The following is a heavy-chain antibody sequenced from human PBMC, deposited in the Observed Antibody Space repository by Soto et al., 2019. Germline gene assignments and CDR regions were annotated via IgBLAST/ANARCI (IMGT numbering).Heavy chain of an antibody. CDR3: ARAGRTDAFDI. Sequence: PSETLSLTCAVYGGSFSGYYWSWIRQPPGKGLEWIGEINHSGSTNYNPSLKSRVTISVDTSKNQFSLKLSSVTAADTAVYYCARAGRTDAFDIWGQGTMVTVSS. CDR2: INHSGST. V-gene: IGHV4-34*01. CDR1: GGSFSGYY. J-gene: IGHJ3*02.